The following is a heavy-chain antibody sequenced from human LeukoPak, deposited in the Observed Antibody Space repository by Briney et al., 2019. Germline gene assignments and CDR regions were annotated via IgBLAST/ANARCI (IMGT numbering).Heavy chain of an antibody. CDR2: INHSGST. V-gene: IGHV4-34*01. CDR3: ARSGIVATELDY. J-gene: IGHJ4*02. Sequence: SETLSLTCAVYGGSFSGYYWSWIRQPPGKGLEWIGEINHSGSTNYNPSLKSRVTISVDTSKNQFSLKLSSVTAADMAVYYCARSGIVATELDYWGQGTLVTVSS. CDR1: GGSFSGYY. D-gene: IGHD5-12*01.